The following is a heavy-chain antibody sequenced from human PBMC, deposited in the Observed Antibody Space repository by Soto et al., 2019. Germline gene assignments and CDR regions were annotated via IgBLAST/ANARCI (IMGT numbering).Heavy chain of an antibody. CDR2: IYSGGST. CDR1: GFTVSSNY. D-gene: IGHD5-12*01. Sequence: PGGSLRLSCAASGFTVSSNYMSWVRQAPGKGLEWVSVIYSGGSTYYADSVKGRFTISRDNSKNTLYLQMNSLRAEDTAVYYCARATLDLYSGYDYPRPRRKYYFDYWGQGTLVTAPQ. V-gene: IGHV3-53*01. CDR3: ARATLDLYSGYDYPRPRRKYYFDY. J-gene: IGHJ4*02.